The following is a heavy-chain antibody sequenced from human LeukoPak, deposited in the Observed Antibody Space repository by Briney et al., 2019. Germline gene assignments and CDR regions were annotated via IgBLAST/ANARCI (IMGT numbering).Heavy chain of an antibody. CDR2: ISSSSSYI. CDR1: GFTFSSYS. J-gene: IGHJ4*02. Sequence: GGSLRLSCAASGFTFSSYSMNWVRQAPGKGLEWVSSISSSSSYIYYADSLKGRFTLSRDNAKNSLYLQMNSLRAEDTAVYYCARDRAPVGPIDYWGQGTLVTVSS. CDR3: ARDRAPVGPIDY. D-gene: IGHD3-10*01. V-gene: IGHV3-21*01.